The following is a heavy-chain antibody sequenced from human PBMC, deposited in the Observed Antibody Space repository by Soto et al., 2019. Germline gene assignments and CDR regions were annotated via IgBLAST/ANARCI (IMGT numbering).Heavy chain of an antibody. Sequence: QVQLQESGPGLVKHSETLSLTCSVSGDSVSNYYWTWIRQPPGKGLECLGYVFDSGDINYNPSLKSRVTMSLDTSKNQVSLKLSSVTAADTAVYYCATSDYGGYWYFDLWGRGSLVTVSS. CDR3: ATSDYGGYWYFDL. J-gene: IGHJ2*01. D-gene: IGHD3-16*01. CDR1: GDSVSNYY. CDR2: VFDSGDI. V-gene: IGHV4-59*02.